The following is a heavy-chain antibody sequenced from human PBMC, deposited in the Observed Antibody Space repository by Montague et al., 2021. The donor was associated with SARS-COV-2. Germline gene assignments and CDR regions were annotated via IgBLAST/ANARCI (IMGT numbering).Heavy chain of an antibody. CDR2: IYSSGST. CDR1: GGSISSYY. Sequence: SETLSLTCTVSGGSISSYYWSWIRQPPGKGLEWIGHIYSSGSTNYNPSLKSRVTISVDTSKNQFSLKLSSVTAADTAVYYCARHTPERITMVQAFDIWGQGTMVTVSS. J-gene: IGHJ3*02. V-gene: IGHV4-59*08. CDR3: ARHTPERITMVQAFDI. D-gene: IGHD3-10*01.